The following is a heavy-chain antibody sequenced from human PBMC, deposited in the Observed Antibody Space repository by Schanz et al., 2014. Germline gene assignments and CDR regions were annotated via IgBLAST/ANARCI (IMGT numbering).Heavy chain of an antibody. CDR2: ISNSGTTI. V-gene: IGHV3-48*04. D-gene: IGHD3-22*01. CDR1: GFTFSNYS. CDR3: AKDGRLPYYGTGSDFDY. Sequence: EGQLVESGGGLVQPGGSLRLSCAASGFTFSNYSMNWVRQAPGKGLEWVSYISNSGTTIYYADSVKGRFTISRDNAKNSLYLQMKSLRAEDTAVYDCAKDGRLPYYGTGSDFDYWGQGTLVAVSS. J-gene: IGHJ4*02.